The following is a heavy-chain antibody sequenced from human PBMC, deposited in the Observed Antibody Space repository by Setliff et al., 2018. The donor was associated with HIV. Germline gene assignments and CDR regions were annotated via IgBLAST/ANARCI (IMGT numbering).Heavy chain of an antibody. D-gene: IGHD4-17*01. J-gene: IGHJ4*02. CDR1: GGSFSNYY. CDR2: LSPSGTT. Sequence: SETLSFTCTVYGGSFSNYYTNWIRQPPGKGLEWIGELSPSGTTRPNPSLQSRVIISLDTSKNQFSLKLTSVTAADTAMYYCAAFLVSPVTTQDYWGQGTPVTVS. CDR3: AAFLVSPVTTQDY. V-gene: IGHV4-34*01.